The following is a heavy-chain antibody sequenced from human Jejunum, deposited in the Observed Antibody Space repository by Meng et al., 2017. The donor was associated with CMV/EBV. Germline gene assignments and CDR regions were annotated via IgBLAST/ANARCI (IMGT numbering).Heavy chain of an antibody. V-gene: IGHV4-34*01. CDR2: ITHSGST. CDR3: APGFRSWSGSYSS. CDR1: GGPFRGY. J-gene: IGHJ4*02. Sequence: VHLQRGGAGLLKPLGTPCPTWRAYGGPFRGYWGLVRPPPGKGLEGIGEITHSGSTNYNVSLKSRVTISIDTSKNQFSLKLSSVTATDTAVYYCAPGFRSWSGSYSSWGQGTLVTVSS. D-gene: IGHD1-26*01.